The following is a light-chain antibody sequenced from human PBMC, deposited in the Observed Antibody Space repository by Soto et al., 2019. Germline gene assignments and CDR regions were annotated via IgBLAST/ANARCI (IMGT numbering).Light chain of an antibody. CDR3: HQYNSWPRGT. CDR2: LTS. J-gene: IGKJ3*01. V-gene: IGKV3D-15*01. CDR1: QAVNTR. Sequence: EIVLTQSPATLSSFPGGRVTLSCRASQAVNTRLAWYQHKPGQAPRLLIYLTSNRAAGIPARFSGSGSGTEFTLTISSLQSEDSAVYYCHQYNSWPRGTFGPGTKVDIK.